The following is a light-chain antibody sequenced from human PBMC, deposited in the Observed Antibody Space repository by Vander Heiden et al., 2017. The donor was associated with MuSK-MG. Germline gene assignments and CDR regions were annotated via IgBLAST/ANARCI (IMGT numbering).Light chain of an antibody. CDR2: GKN. CDR1: SLRSYY. CDR3: NSRDSSGNHLV. J-gene: IGLJ2*01. V-gene: IGLV3-19*01. Sequence: SSELTQDPAVSVALGQTVRITCQGDSLRSYYASWYQQKPGQAPVLVIYGKNNRPSGIPDRFSGSSSGNTAFLTITGAQAEDEADYYGNSRDSSGNHLVFGGGTKLTVL.